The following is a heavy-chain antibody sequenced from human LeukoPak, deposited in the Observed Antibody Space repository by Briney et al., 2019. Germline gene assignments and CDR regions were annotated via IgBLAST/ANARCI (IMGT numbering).Heavy chain of an antibody. J-gene: IGHJ5*02. Sequence: PSETLSLTCAVYGGSFSGYYWSWIRQPPGKGLEWIGEINHSGSTNYNPSLKSRVTISVDTSKNQFSLKLSSVTAADTAVYYCARWRYCSSTSCYSNWFDPWGQGTLATVSS. D-gene: IGHD2-2*01. V-gene: IGHV4-34*01. CDR3: ARWRYCSSTSCYSNWFDP. CDR1: GGSFSGYY. CDR2: INHSGST.